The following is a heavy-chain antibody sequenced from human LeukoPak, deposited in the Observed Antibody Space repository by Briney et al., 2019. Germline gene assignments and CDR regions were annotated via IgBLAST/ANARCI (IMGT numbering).Heavy chain of an antibody. CDR3: ARVHFSGYYMVPFDC. CDR2: INSDGSST. J-gene: IGHJ4*02. D-gene: IGHD3-3*01. Sequence: GGSLRLSCAASGFTFSSYWMHWVRQAPERGLVWVSRINSDGSSTNYADSVEGRFTISRDNAKNTLYLQMNSLRAEDTAVYYCARVHFSGYYMVPFDCWGQGTLVTVSS. CDR1: GFTFSSYW. V-gene: IGHV3-74*01.